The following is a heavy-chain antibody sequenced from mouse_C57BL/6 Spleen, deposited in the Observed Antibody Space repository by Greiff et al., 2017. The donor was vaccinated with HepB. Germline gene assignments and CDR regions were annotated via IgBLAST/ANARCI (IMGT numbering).Heavy chain of an antibody. Sequence: VQLKESGPGLVKPSQSLSLTCSVTGYSITSGYYWNWIRQFPGNKLEWMGYISYDGSNNYNPSLKNRISITRDTSKNQFFLKLNSVTTEDTATYYCARRKLYFDYWGQGTTLTVSS. CDR2: ISYDGSN. CDR3: ARRKLYFDY. V-gene: IGHV3-6*01. CDR1: GYSITSGYY. J-gene: IGHJ2*01.